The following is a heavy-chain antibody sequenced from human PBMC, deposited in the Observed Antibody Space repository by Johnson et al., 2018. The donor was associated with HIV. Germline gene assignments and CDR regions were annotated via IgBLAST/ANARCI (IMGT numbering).Heavy chain of an antibody. CDR1: GFTFSSYG. Sequence: QVQLVESGGGVVQPGRSLRLSCAASGFTFSSYGMHWVRQAPGKGLEWVAVISYDGDNVYYADSVKGRFTISRDNSKNTLYLQMNSLRVADTAVYYCARDRSLWFRELWPRDAFDMWGQGTMVTVSS. CDR3: ARDRSLWFRELWPRDAFDM. D-gene: IGHD3-10*01. V-gene: IGHV3-30*03. J-gene: IGHJ3*02. CDR2: ISYDGDNV.